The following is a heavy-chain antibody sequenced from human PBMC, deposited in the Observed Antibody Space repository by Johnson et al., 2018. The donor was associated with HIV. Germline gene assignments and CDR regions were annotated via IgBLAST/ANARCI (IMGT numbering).Heavy chain of an antibody. J-gene: IGHJ3*02. CDR2: IKQGGSEK. CDR1: GFTFSSYW. CDR3: ATLNGHAFDI. Sequence: VQLVESGGGLVQPGRSLRLSCVASGFTFSSYWMSWVRQAPGKGLEWVANIKQGGSEKYFVDSLKGRFIISRDNAKNSLYLQMNSLRAEDTAVYYCATLNGHAFDIWGQGTMVTVSS. V-gene: IGHV3-7*05.